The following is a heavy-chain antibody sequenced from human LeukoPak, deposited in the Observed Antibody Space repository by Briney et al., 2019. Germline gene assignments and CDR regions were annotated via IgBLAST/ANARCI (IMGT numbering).Heavy chain of an antibody. J-gene: IGHJ4*02. D-gene: IGHD3-22*01. V-gene: IGHV1-2*02. CDR1: GYTFTGYY. CDR2: INPNSGGT. CDR3: ARVGLPDYYDSSGYYYAY. Sequence: GASVKVSCKASGYTFTGYYMHWVRQAPGQGLEWVGWINPNSGGTNYAQKFQGRVTMTRDTSISTAYMELSRLRSDDTAVYYCARVGLPDYYDSSGYYYAYWGQGTLVTVSS.